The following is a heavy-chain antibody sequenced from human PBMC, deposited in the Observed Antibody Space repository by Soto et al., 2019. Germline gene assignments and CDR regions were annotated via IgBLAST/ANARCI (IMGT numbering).Heavy chain of an antibody. CDR2: IIPILGIA. D-gene: IGHD3-9*01. J-gene: IGHJ6*03. V-gene: IGHV1-69*04. CDR1: GGTFSSYT. CDR3: ARDPGFDLLTGYYDPYYYYMDV. Sequence: SVKVSCKASGGTFSSYTISWVRQAPGQGLEWMGRIIPILGIANYAQKFQGRVTITADKSTSTAYMELSSLRSEDTAVYYCARDPGFDLLTGYYDPYYYYMDVWGKGTTVTVSS.